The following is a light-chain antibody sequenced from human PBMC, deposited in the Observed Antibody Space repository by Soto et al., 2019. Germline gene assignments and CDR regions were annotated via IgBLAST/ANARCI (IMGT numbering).Light chain of an antibody. CDR1: SSNIGDNA. CDR2: YDD. Sequence: QSVLIQPPSVSGAPGQTVTISCSGSSSNIGDNAVTWYQQVPGKAPRLLIYYDDLLPSGGSDRFSGSKSGTSASLAISGLQPEDAADYYCAARDARLNGRVFGGGPQLTVL. J-gene: IGLJ2*01. V-gene: IGLV1-36*01. CDR3: AARDARLNGRV.